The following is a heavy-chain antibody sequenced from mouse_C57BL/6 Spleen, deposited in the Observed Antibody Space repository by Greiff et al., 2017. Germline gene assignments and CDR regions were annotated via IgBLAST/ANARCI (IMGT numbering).Heavy chain of an antibody. D-gene: IGHD2-3*01. CDR3: ARRGDGYYGY. V-gene: IGHV1-69*01. CDR2: IDPSDSYT. CDR1: GYTFTSYW. Sequence: VQLQQPGAELVMPGASVKLSCKASGYTFTSYWMHWVKQRPGQGLEWIGEIDPSDSYTNYNQKFKGKSTLTVDKSSRTAYMQLSSLTSEDSAVYYCARRGDGYYGYWGQGTTLTVSS. J-gene: IGHJ2*01.